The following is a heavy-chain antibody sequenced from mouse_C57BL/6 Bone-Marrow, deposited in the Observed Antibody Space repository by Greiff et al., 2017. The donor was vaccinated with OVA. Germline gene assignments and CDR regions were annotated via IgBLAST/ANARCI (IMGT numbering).Heavy chain of an antibody. V-gene: IGHV7-3*01. D-gene: IGHD2-1*01. CDR1: GFTFTDYY. Sequence: DVQLVESGGGLVQPGGSLSLSCAASGFTFTDYYMSWVRQPPGKALEWLGFIRNKANGYTTEYSASVKGRFTISRDNSQSILYLQMNALRADDSATYYCARPVYGNSFAYWGQGTLVTVSA. CDR2: IRNKANGYTT. J-gene: IGHJ3*01. CDR3: ARPVYGNSFAY.